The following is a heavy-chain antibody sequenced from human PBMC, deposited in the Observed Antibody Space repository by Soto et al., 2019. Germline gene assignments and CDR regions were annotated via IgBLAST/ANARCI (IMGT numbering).Heavy chain of an antibody. CDR3: AASTVDFWSGYYKGDAFDI. Sequence: GGSLRLSCAASGFTFSSYWMSWVRQAPGKGLEWVANIKQDGSEKYYVDSVKGRFTISRDNAKNSLYLQMNSLRAEDTAVYFCAASTVDFWSGYYKGDAFDIWGQGTMVTVSS. D-gene: IGHD3-3*01. CDR2: IKQDGSEK. CDR1: GFTFSSYW. J-gene: IGHJ3*02. V-gene: IGHV3-7*01.